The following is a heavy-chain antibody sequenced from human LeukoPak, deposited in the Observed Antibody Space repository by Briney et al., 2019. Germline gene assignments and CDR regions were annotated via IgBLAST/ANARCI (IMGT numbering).Heavy chain of an antibody. D-gene: IGHD2-15*01. Sequence: ASVKVSCKAAGYTFTGYYMFWVRQAPGQGLEWMGRINPNSGGTNYAQKFQGRVTMTRDTSISTAYMELSRLRSDDTAVYYCASSYCSGGSCYSDYFDYWGQGTLVTVSS. V-gene: IGHV1-2*06. CDR3: ASSYCSGGSCYSDYFDY. CDR1: GYTFTGYY. J-gene: IGHJ4*02. CDR2: INPNSGGT.